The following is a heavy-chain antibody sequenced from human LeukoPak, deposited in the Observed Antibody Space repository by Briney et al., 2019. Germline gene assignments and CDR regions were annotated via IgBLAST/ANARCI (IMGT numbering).Heavy chain of an antibody. V-gene: IGHV1-2*02. CDR1: GGTFSSYA. CDR3: GREVCGYDM. J-gene: IGHJ4*02. D-gene: IGHD5-12*01. Sequence: ASVKLSCKASGGTFSSYAISWVRQAPGQGLEWMGGINAKSGGTNYAQKFQGRVTMTRDTSISTAYMELSRLTSDDTAVYYCGREVCGYDMWGQGTLVTVSS. CDR2: INAKSGGT.